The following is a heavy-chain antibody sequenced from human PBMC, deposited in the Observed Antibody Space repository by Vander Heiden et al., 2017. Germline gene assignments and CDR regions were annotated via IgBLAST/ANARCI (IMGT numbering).Heavy chain of an antibody. J-gene: IGHJ5*02. D-gene: IGHD2-2*01. Sequence: VQLQQWGAGLLKPAETLSLTCGVYVGSFSGYDRSCSRQPPGEGLEWIGEINHSGSTNYSPSLKSRVTISVDTSKNQFSLKLSSVTAADTAVYYCARGQHCSSTSCSNNWFDPWGQGTLVTVSS. CDR3: ARGQHCSSTSCSNNWFDP. V-gene: IGHV4-34*01. CDR2: INHSGST. CDR1: VGSFSGYD.